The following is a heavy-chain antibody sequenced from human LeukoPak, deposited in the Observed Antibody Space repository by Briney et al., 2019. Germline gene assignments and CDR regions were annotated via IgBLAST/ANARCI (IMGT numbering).Heavy chain of an antibody. CDR3: ARGLLLWFGDGYYFDY. CDR1: GGSFSGYY. CDR2: INHSGST. V-gene: IGHV4-34*01. J-gene: IGHJ4*02. D-gene: IGHD3-10*01. Sequence: PSETLSLTCAVYGGSFSGYYWSWIRQPPGKGLEWIGEINHSGSTNYNPSLKSRVTISVDTSKNQFSLKLSSVTAADTAVYYCARGLLLWFGDGYYFDYWGEGTLVTVS.